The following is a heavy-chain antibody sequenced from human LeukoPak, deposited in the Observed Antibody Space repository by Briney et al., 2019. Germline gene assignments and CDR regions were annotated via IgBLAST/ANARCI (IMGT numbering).Heavy chain of an antibody. V-gene: IGHV3-73*01. CDR2: IRSTASNYAT. Sequence: GGSLRLSCAASGFTFSGSAMHWVRQASGKGLEWVGRIRSTASNYATAYAASVKGRFTISRDDSKNTAYLQMNSLETEDTAVYYCTRRGDHHYDSSGGDFWGQGTLVTVSS. D-gene: IGHD3-22*01. CDR3: TRRGDHHYDSSGGDF. J-gene: IGHJ4*02. CDR1: GFTFSGSA.